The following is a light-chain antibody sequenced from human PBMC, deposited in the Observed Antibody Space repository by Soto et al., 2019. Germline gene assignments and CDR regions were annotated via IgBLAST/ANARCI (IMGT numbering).Light chain of an antibody. Sequence: IQVTQSPSSVSASVGDRVTLTCRASQGISTWLARYQQKPGKAPTLLIYSASILQSGVPSRFSGSGSGTQFTLTISSLQPEDFATYFCEQAHTFPYTFGQGTKVDIK. J-gene: IGKJ2*01. V-gene: IGKV1-12*01. CDR1: QGISTW. CDR2: SAS. CDR3: EQAHTFPYT.